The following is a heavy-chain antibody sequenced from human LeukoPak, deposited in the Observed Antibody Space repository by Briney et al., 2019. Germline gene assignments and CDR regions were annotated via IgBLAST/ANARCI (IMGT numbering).Heavy chain of an antibody. Sequence: GGSLRLSCAVSGFSFSDYYMSWIRQAPGKGLEWISYISSSGATIYYADSVQGRFTVSRDNAKNSLYLQMNSLRAGDTAVYYCARDYYDSSGYSDYWGQGTLVTVSS. J-gene: IGHJ4*02. CDR2: ISSSGATI. V-gene: IGHV3-11*01. D-gene: IGHD3-22*01. CDR1: GFSFSDYY. CDR3: ARDYYDSSGYSDY.